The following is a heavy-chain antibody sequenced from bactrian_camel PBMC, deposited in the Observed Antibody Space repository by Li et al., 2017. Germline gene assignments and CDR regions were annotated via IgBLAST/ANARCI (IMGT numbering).Heavy chain of an antibody. CDR1: GFTFSNYH. CDR3: VTGDDCYYLFSPSHFAY. CDR2: INTGGTG. D-gene: IGHD3*01. Sequence: VQLVESGGGLAQPGGSLRLSCAVSGFTFSNYHIIWVRQPPGKGLEWVSAINTGGTGYYTDSVKGRFTISRDNAKNTVYLQMNTLKPDDTAVYYCVTGDDCYYLFSPSHFAYWGQGTQVTV. V-gene: IGHV3S40*01. J-gene: IGHJ4*01.